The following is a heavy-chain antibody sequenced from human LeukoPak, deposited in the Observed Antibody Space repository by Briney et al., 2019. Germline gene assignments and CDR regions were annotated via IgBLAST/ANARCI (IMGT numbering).Heavy chain of an antibody. D-gene: IGHD4-17*01. CDR3: ARTYGDDAFDI. CDR1: GGSFSGYY. V-gene: IGHV4-34*01. CDR2: INHSGST. J-gene: IGHJ3*02. Sequence: PSETLSLTCAVYGGSFSGYYWSWIRQPPGKGLEWIGEINHSGSTNYNPSLKSRVTISVDTSKNQFSLKLSSVTAADTAVYYCARTYGDDAFDIWGQGTMVTVSS.